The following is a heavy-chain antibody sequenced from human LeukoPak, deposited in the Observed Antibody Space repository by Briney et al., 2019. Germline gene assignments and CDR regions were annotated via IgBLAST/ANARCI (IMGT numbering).Heavy chain of an antibody. J-gene: IGHJ4*02. Sequence: QSGGSLRLSCAASGFTFSSYAMSWVRQAPGKGLEWVSAISGSGGSTYYADSVKGRFTISRDNSKNTLYLQMNSLRAEDTAVYYCASVWFGELSIDYWGQGTLVTVSS. CDR2: ISGSGGST. V-gene: IGHV3-23*01. CDR1: GFTFSSYA. CDR3: ASVWFGELSIDY. D-gene: IGHD3-10*01.